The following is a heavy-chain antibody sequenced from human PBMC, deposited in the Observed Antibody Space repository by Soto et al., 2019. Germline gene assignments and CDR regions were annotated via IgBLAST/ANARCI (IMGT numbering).Heavy chain of an antibody. CDR1: GFTFSNYA. J-gene: IGHJ3*01. Sequence: EVHLVESGGGLVQPGGSLRVSCAASGFTFSNYAMNWVRQAPGKGLEWVPYISIGSGSIFYADSVKGRFTISRDDAKNSLYLQMNTLRDEDTAVYYCVRDDRWAFDFWGQGTMVTVSS. V-gene: IGHV3-48*02. CDR2: ISIGSGSI. CDR3: VRDDRWAFDF. D-gene: IGHD3-22*01.